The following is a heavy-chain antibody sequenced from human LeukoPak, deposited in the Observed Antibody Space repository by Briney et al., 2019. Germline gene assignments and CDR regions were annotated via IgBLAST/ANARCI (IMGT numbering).Heavy chain of an antibody. CDR1: GFTFSGFA. D-gene: IGHD6-13*01. V-gene: IGHV3-73*01. CDR2: IRSKSNNYAT. J-gene: IGHJ5*02. Sequence: GGSLKLSCAASGFTFSGFAMHGVRPASGKGLEWVGRIRSKSNNYATAYSESVKGRFTISRDDSKNMAYLQLNSLKTEDTAVYYCTRPLYSSNCFDPWGQGTLVTVSS. CDR3: TRPLYSSNCFDP.